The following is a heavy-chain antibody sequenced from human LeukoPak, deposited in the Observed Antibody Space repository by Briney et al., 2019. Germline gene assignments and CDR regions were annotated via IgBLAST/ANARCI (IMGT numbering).Heavy chain of an antibody. CDR3: ARLGLDSYCGGDCYPNWFDP. J-gene: IGHJ5*02. CDR1: GGSISSNSYY. Sequence: PSETLSLTCTVSGGSISSNSYYWGWLRQPPGKGLDWIGSIYYSGSTYYNPSLKSRVTISVDTSKNQFSLKLSSVTAADTAVYYCARLGLDSYCGGDCYPNWFDPWGQGTLVTVSS. D-gene: IGHD2-21*02. CDR2: IYYSGST. V-gene: IGHV4-39*01.